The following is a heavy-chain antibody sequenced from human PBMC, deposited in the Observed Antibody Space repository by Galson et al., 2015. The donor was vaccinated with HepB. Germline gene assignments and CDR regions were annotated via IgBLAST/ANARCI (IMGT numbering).Heavy chain of an antibody. V-gene: IGHV4-34*01. J-gene: IGHJ4*02. D-gene: IGHD3-22*01. CDR1: GGSFSGYY. CDR2: INHSGST. Sequence: SETLSLTCAVYGGSFSGYYWSWIRQPPGKGLEWIGEINHSGSTNYNPSLKSRVTISVDTSKNQFSLKLSSVTAADTAVYYCARGPRSRLYYYDSSGHPRGHFDYWGQGTLVTVSS. CDR3: ARGPRSRLYYYDSSGHPRGHFDY.